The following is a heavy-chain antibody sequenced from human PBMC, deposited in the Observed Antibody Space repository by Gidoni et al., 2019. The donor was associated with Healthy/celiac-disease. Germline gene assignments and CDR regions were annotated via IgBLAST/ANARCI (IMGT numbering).Heavy chain of an antibody. CDR2: INPNSGGT. Sequence: QVQLVQSGAEVKKPGASVKVSCKASGYTFTGYYMHWVRQAPGQGLEWMGWINPNSGGTNYAQKFQGRVTMTRDTSISTAYMELSRLRSDDTAVYYCARATGHIVVVTASPPYFDYWGQGTLVTVSS. D-gene: IGHD2-21*02. CDR3: ARATGHIVVVTASPPYFDY. CDR1: GYTFTGYY. V-gene: IGHV1-2*02. J-gene: IGHJ4*02.